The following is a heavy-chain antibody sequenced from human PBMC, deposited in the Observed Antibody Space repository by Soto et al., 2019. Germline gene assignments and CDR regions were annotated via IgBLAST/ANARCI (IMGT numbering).Heavy chain of an antibody. J-gene: IGHJ3*02. CDR3: TRDRPPYYDFWSGYRPQNDAFDI. Sequence: EVQLVESGGGLVQPGRSLRLSCTASGFTFGDYAMSWFRQAPGKGLEWGGFIRSKAYGGTTEYAASVKGRFTLSRDDSKSIAYLQMNSLKTEDTAVYYCTRDRPPYYDFWSGYRPQNDAFDIWGQGTMVTVSS. CDR1: GFTFGDYA. V-gene: IGHV3-49*03. D-gene: IGHD3-3*01. CDR2: IRSKAYGGTT.